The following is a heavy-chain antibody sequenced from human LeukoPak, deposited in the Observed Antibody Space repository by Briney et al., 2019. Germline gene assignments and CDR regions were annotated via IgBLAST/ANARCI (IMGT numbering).Heavy chain of an antibody. V-gene: IGHV3-7*01. CDR2: IKKDGSEK. CDR3: ARGIIGNNYYGLDV. Sequence: AGGSLRLSCAASGFSVSHHWMSWVRQAPGKGLEWVANIKKDGSEKYYGDPVEGRFTFSRDNAKNSVYLQMNSVRAEDTAVYYCARGIIGNNYYGLDVWGQGTTVTVPS. J-gene: IGHJ6*02. D-gene: IGHD1-14*01. CDR1: GFSVSHHW.